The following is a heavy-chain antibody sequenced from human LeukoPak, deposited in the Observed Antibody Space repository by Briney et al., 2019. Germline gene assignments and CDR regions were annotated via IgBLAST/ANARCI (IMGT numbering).Heavy chain of an antibody. D-gene: IGHD6-19*01. CDR3: AREPVTGTLNFFDP. J-gene: IGHJ5*02. V-gene: IGHV1-2*02. Sequence: GASVKVSSKASGYTFTDYYLHWVRQAPGQGLEWMGWIKPNSGGTNYAHKFQGRVTMTRDTSLNTAYMELNRLISDDTAVYYCAREPVTGTLNFFDPWGQGALVTVTS. CDR1: GYTFTDYY. CDR2: IKPNSGGT.